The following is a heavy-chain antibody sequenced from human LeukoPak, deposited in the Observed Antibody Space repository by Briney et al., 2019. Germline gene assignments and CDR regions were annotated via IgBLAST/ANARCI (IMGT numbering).Heavy chain of an antibody. V-gene: IGHV3-7*01. CDR3: ARDENRVGATGASDI. CDR2: IKPDGNDK. CDR1: KFTFSSYW. D-gene: IGHD1-26*01. J-gene: IGHJ3*02. Sequence: PGGSLRLSCAASKFTFSSYWMSWVRQAPGKGLEWVANIKPDGNDKNYLDSVRGRFTISRDNAKNSLYLQMDSLRAEDTAVYYCARDENRVGATGASDIWGQGTMVTVSS.